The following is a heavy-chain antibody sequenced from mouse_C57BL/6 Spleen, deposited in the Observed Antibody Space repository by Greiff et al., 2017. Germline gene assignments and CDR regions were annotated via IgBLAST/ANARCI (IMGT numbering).Heavy chain of an antibody. CDR1: GYTFTEYT. CDR3: ARHEEGYYNWYFDV. CDR2: FYPDSGSI. J-gene: IGHJ1*03. Sequence: QVHVKQSGAELVKPGASVKLSCKASGYTFTEYTIHWVKQRSGQGLEWIGWFYPDSGSIKYNEKFKDQATLTADKSSSTVYMELSRLTSEDSAVYFCARHEEGYYNWYFDVWGTGTKVTVFS. V-gene: IGHV1-62-2*01. D-gene: IGHD2-3*01.